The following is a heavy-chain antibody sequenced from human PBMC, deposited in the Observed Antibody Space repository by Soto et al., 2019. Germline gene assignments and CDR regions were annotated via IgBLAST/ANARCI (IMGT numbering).Heavy chain of an antibody. Sequence: GSLRLSCGASGFTFSSYAMSWVRQAPGKGLEWVSAISGSGGSTYYADSVKGRFTIPRDNSKNTLYLQMNSLRAEDTAVYYCAKDGYYYDSSGYAAPCAFDIWGQGTMVTVSS. V-gene: IGHV3-23*01. D-gene: IGHD3-22*01. CDR2: ISGSGGST. J-gene: IGHJ3*02. CDR3: AKDGYYYDSSGYAAPCAFDI. CDR1: GFTFSSYA.